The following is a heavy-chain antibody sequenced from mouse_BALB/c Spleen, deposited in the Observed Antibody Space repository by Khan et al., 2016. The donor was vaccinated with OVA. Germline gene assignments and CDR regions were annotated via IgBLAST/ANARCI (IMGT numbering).Heavy chain of an antibody. CDR2: IDPANGDT. Sequence: VQLKQSGAELVKPAASVYLSCTGSGFNIKDTYMHWMNQRPEQGLEWIGRIDPANGDTKYGPMFHDKATLTADTSSHTDYLQLSSLTSEDTAVYLCATLYGNTFAYWGQGTLVSVS. D-gene: IGHD2-1*01. V-gene: IGHV14-3*02. CDR1: GFNIKDTY. J-gene: IGHJ3*01. CDR3: ATLYGNTFAY.